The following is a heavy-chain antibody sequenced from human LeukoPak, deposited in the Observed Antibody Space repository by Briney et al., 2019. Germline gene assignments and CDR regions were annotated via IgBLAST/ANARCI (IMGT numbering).Heavy chain of an antibody. J-gene: IGHJ4*02. CDR2: INPSGGST. CDR3: ARVEWRGYFDY. D-gene: IGHD3-3*01. Sequence: ASVKVSCKASGYTFTSYYMHWVRQAPGQGLEWMGIINPSGGSTSYAQKFQGRVTMTRDTFTSTVYMELSSLRSEDTAVYYCARVEWRGYFDYWGQGTLVTVSS. CDR1: GYTFTSYY. V-gene: IGHV1-46*01.